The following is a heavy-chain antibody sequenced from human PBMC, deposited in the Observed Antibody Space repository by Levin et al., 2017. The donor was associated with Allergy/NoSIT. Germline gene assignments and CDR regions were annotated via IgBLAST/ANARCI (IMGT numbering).Heavy chain of an antibody. V-gene: IGHV1-18*01. CDR3: ARGQPAYATGDAFDI. CDR1: GYTFTSYA. D-gene: IGHD1-14*01. Sequence: ASVKVSCKASGYTFTSYAISWVRQAPGQGLEWMGWISSYNGNTQYVQKLQGRVTMTTYTSTSTAYMELRSLTSDDTAVYYCARGQPAYATGDAFDIWGQGTMVTVSS. J-gene: IGHJ3*02. CDR2: ISSYNGNT.